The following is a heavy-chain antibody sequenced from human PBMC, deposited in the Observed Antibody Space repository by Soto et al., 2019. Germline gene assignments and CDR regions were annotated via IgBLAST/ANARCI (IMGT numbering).Heavy chain of an antibody. CDR2: IWYDGSNK. V-gene: IGHV3-33*01. J-gene: IGHJ6*02. CDR1: GFTFSSYG. CDR3: AREKMIAAAGTFPFYYYYGMDV. D-gene: IGHD6-13*01. Sequence: GGSLRLSCAASGFTFSSYGMHWVRQAPGKGLEWVAVIWYDGSNKYYADSVKGRFTISRDNSKNTLYLQMNSLRAEDTAVYYCAREKMIAAAGTFPFYYYYGMDVWGQGTTFTVSS.